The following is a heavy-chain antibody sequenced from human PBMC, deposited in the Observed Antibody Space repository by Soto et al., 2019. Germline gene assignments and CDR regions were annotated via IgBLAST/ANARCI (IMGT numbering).Heavy chain of an antibody. J-gene: IGHJ6*02. CDR3: ASLLAAPGLCGVDV. Sequence: VQLQESGPGLVKPSETLSLTCTVSGGSISSDYWSWIRQPPGEGLEWIGYIYHSGSTNYHPSLTRRAHISLVASRNPFSLTLSSATAAGTAVYYFASLLAAPGLCGVDVWGRGTTVTVSS. V-gene: IGHV4-59*01. CDR2: IYHSGST. D-gene: IGHD6-13*01. CDR1: GGSISSDY.